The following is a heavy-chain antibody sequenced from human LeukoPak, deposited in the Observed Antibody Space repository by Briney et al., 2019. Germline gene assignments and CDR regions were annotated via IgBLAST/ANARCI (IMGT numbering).Heavy chain of an antibody. D-gene: IGHD5-18*01. CDR1: GFTFSSYA. CDR3: AKDGIQLWFLAYFDY. Sequence: GGSLRLSCAASGFTFSSYAMSWVRQPPGKGLEWVSGIGGSSGSTYYADSVKGRFTISRDNSKNTLYLQMNSLRAEDTAVYYCAKDGIQLWFLAYFDYWGQGTLVTVSS. V-gene: IGHV3-23*01. CDR2: IGGSSGST. J-gene: IGHJ4*02.